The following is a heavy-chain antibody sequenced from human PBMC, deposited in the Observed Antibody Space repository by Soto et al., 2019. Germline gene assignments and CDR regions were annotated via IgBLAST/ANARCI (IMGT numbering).Heavy chain of an antibody. V-gene: IGHV3-11*01. CDR3: AREPYDVWSGNYG. CDR1: GFTFSDYY. J-gene: IGHJ4*02. D-gene: IGHD3-3*01. Sequence: GSSLRLSCAVSGFTFSDYYMSWSRKGPGKGLEWVSSISSSGSTIYYAVSVKGRFTISRDNAKNSLYLQMNSLRAEDTAVYYCAREPYDVWSGNYGWGQGTMVTVSS. CDR2: ISSSGSTI.